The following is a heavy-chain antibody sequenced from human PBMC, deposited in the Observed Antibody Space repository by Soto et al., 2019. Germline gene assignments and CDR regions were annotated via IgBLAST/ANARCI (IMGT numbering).Heavy chain of an antibody. V-gene: IGHV3-30*18. CDR3: AKDYGYLRSGYYYGMDV. J-gene: IGHJ6*02. CDR1: GFTFSSYG. CDR2: ISYDGSNK. Sequence: PGASLRLSCAASGFTFSSYGMHWVRQAPGKGLEWVAVISYDGSNKYYADSVKGRFTISRDNSKNTLYLQMNSLRAEDTAVYYCAKDYGYLRSGYYYGMDVWGQGTTVTVSS. D-gene: IGHD5-18*01.